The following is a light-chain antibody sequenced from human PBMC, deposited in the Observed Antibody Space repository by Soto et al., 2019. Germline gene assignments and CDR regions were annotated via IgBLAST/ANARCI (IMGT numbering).Light chain of an antibody. Sequence: EIVMTQSPGTLSLSPGQTATLSCRASHSVSSSYLAWYQQKPGQAPRLLIYGASSSATGIPDRFSGSGSGTDFTLTISSLEPEDFAVYYCQQRSSRPREIGFGQGTRLEIK. J-gene: IGKJ5*01. V-gene: IGKV3D-20*02. CDR2: GAS. CDR1: HSVSSSY. CDR3: QQRSSRPREIG.